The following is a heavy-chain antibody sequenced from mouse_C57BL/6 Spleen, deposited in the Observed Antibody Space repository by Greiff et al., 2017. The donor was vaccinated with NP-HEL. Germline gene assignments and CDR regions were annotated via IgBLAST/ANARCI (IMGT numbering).Heavy chain of an antibody. J-gene: IGHJ2*01. CDR2: IYPGSGST. CDR3: ARGRYYLDY. V-gene: IGHV1-55*01. CDR1: GYTFTSYW. Sequence: QVHVKQPGAELVKPGASVKMSCKASGYTFTSYWITWVKQRPGQGLEWIGDIYPGSGSTNYNEKFKSKATLTVDTSSSTAYMQLSSLSSEDSAVYYCARGRYYLDYWGQGTTLTVSS.